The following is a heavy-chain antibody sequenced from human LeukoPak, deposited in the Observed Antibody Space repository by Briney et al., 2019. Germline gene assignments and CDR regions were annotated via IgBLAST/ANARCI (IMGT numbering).Heavy chain of an antibody. J-gene: IGHJ6*03. V-gene: IGHV1-69*13. CDR1: GGTFSSYA. D-gene: IGHD4-17*01. CDR2: IIPIFGTA. Sequence: SVKVSCKASGGTFSSYAISGVRQAPGQGLEWMGGIIPIFGTANYAQKFQGRVTITADESTSTAYMELSSLRSEDTAVYYCATYDYGDYRYYYYYMDVWGKGTTVTVSS. CDR3: ATYDYGDYRYYYYYMDV.